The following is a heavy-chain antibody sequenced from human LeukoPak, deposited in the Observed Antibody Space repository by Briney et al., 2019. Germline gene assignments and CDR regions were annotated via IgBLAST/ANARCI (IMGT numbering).Heavy chain of an antibody. CDR2: INPNSGGT. Sequence: ASVKVSCKASGYTFTGYYMHWVRQAPGQGLEWMGWINPNSGGTNYAQNLQGRVTITRDTSMSTAYMGLSSLRSDDTAVYYCARLINGGRAFDIWGQGTVVTVSS. J-gene: IGHJ3*02. CDR3: ARLINGGRAFDI. V-gene: IGHV1-2*02. D-gene: IGHD3-16*01. CDR1: GYTFTGYY.